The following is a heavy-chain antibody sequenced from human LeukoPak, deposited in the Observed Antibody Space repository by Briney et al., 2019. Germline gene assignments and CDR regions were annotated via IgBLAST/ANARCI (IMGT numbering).Heavy chain of an antibody. Sequence: SETLSLTCTVSGGSISSYYWSWIRQPAGKGLEWIGSIYYSGSTYYNPSLKSRVTISVDTSKNQFSLKLSSVTAADTAVYYCARAPPDFWSGYSHFDYWGQGTLVTVSS. CDR1: GGSISSYY. D-gene: IGHD3-3*01. CDR2: IYYSGST. CDR3: ARAPPDFWSGYSHFDY. J-gene: IGHJ4*02. V-gene: IGHV4-4*07.